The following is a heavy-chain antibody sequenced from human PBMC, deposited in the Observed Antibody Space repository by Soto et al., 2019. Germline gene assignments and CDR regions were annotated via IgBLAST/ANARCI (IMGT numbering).Heavy chain of an antibody. V-gene: IGHV4-59*08. CDR1: GGSITSHY. Sequence: PSGTLSLTFSVSGGSITSHYCSWFRQPPGKGLEWIGYIHHSGCTSYNPSLNSRVTMSVDTSKNQFSLKVNSVTAADTDLYYCARQGFGQLHGLVDVWGPGTTVTVSS. CDR2: IHHSGCT. CDR3: ARQGFGQLHGLVDV. D-gene: IGHD3-10*01. J-gene: IGHJ6*02.